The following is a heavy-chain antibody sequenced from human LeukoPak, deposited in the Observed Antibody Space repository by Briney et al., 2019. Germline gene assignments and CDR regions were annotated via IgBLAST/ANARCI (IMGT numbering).Heavy chain of an antibody. D-gene: IGHD2-2*02. V-gene: IGHV3-48*04. CDR2: ISSSSSTI. J-gene: IGHJ6*03. Sequence: GGSLRLSCAASGFTFSSYSMNWVRQAPGKGLEWVSFISSSSSTIYYADSVKGRFTISRDNAKNSLYLQMNSLRAEDTAVYYCARGHCSSTSCYTNMDVWGKGTTVTVSS. CDR1: GFTFSSYS. CDR3: ARGHCSSTSCYTNMDV.